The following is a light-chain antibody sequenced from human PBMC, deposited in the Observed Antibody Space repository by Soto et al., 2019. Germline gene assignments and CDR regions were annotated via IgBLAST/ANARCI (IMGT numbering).Light chain of an antibody. Sequence: QSALTQPASVSGSPGQSITLSCTRTSSGVENYNLVSWYQHRPGKAPKLIIYEGSQRPSGVSDRFSGSKSGNTASRTISGLRAEDEADYYCSSYAGAVVFGGGTKVTVL. CDR2: EGS. V-gene: IGLV2-23*01. J-gene: IGLJ2*01. CDR3: SSYAGAVV. CDR1: SSGVENYNL.